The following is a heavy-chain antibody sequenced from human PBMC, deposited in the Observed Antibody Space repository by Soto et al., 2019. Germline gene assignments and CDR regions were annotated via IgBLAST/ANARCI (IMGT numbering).Heavy chain of an antibody. Sequence: GGSLRLSCAASGFTFSSYAMSWVRQAPGKGLEWVSAISGSGGSTYYADSVKGRFTISRDNSKNTLYLQMNSLRAEDTAVYYCAKDRGGYCSGGSCPVYFDYWGQGTLVTVSS. CDR1: GFTFSSYA. J-gene: IGHJ4*02. CDR3: AKDRGGYCSGGSCPVYFDY. CDR2: ISGSGGST. D-gene: IGHD2-15*01. V-gene: IGHV3-23*01.